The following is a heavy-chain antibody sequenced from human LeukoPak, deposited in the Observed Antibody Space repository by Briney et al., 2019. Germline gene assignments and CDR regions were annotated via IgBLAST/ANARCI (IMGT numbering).Heavy chain of an antibody. CDR3: ARSMVYDYYFDY. CDR2: ISAYNGNT. CDR1: GYTFINYG. D-gene: IGHD3-10*01. J-gene: IGHJ4*02. Sequence: ASVKVSCKASGYTFINYGISWVRQAPGQGLEWMGWISAYNGNTNYAQKLQGRVTMTTDTSTSTAYMELRSLRSEDTAVYYCARSMVYDYYFDYWGQGTLVTVSS. V-gene: IGHV1-18*01.